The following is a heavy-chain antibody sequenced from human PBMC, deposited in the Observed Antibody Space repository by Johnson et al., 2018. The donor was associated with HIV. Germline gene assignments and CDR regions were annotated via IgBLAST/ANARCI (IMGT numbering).Heavy chain of an antibody. Sequence: VQLVESGGGLVQPGRSLRLSCAASGFTFDDYAMHWVRQAPGKGLEWVSGISWNGGSTGYADSVKGRFTISRDNAKNSLYLQMNSLRAEDTALYYCARDYYDSSGSDAFDIWGQGTMVTVSS. V-gene: IGHV3-9*01. CDR1: GFTFDDYA. CDR3: ARDYYDSSGSDAFDI. D-gene: IGHD3-22*01. CDR2: ISWNGGST. J-gene: IGHJ3*02.